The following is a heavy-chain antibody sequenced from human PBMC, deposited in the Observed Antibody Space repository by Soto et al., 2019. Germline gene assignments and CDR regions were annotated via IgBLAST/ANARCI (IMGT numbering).Heavy chain of an antibody. CDR1: GGSISSISSF. CDR2: IYNSGST. J-gene: IGHJ4*02. CDR3: ARDRDFRFDY. V-gene: IGHV4-61*01. Sequence: SETLSLTCTVSGGSISSISSFWSWIRQPPGKGLEWIGHIYNSGSTNYSPSLKSRVTISVDTSKNHFSLRLSSVTTADTAVYYCARDRDFRFDYWGQGTQVTVSS.